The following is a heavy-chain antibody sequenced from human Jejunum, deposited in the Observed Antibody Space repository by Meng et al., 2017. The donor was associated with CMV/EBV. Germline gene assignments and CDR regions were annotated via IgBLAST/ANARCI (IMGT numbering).Heavy chain of an antibody. CDR1: TFSTYW. V-gene: IGHV3-7*04. CDR3: ARGEYDYWSDYSVYFDY. Sequence: TFSTYWMSWVRQAPGKGLEWVAKIERDGSQKYYVDSVKGRFTISRDNAKNSLYLQMNSLRAEDTALYYCARGEYDYWSDYSVYFDYWGQGTQVTVSS. J-gene: IGHJ4*02. D-gene: IGHD3-3*01. CDR2: IERDGSQK.